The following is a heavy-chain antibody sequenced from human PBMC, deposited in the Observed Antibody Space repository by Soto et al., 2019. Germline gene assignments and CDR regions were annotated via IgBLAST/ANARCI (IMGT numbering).Heavy chain of an antibody. J-gene: IGHJ3*02. CDR3: AHEAIMITFGGVIVNQNAFDI. Sequence: SGPTLVKPTQTLTLTCTFSGFSLSTSGVGVGWIRQPPGKALEWLALIYWDDDKRYSPSLKSRLTITKDTSKNQVVLTMTNMDPVDTATYYCAHEAIMITFGGVIVNQNAFDIWGQGTMVTVSS. D-gene: IGHD3-16*02. V-gene: IGHV2-5*02. CDR1: GFSLSTSGVG. CDR2: IYWDDDK.